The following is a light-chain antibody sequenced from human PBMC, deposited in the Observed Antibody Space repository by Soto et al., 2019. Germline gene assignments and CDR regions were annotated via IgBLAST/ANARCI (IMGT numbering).Light chain of an antibody. CDR2: GAS. CDR1: QRVSTTY. Sequence: EIVLTQSPGTLSLSPGERATLSCRASQRVSTTYFAWYQQKPGQAPRLIIYGASSRATGIPDRFSGSGSGADFALTISRLETEDFAVYYCQQHANSPWTFGQGTKGEIK. V-gene: IGKV3-20*01. CDR3: QQHANSPWT. J-gene: IGKJ1*01.